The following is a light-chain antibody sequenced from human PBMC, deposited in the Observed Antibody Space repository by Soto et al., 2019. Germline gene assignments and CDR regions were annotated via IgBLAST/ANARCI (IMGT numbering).Light chain of an antibody. J-gene: IGKJ1*01. CDR1: QSVSSSY. CDR3: QQYDQWPIT. Sequence: EIVLTQSPGTLSLSPGERATLSCRASQSVSSSYLAWYQQKPGQAPRLLIYGASARALGIPARFSGSGSGTEFSFTVTSLQSEDFAVYYCQQYDQWPITFGQGTKVDIK. V-gene: IGKV3-15*01. CDR2: GAS.